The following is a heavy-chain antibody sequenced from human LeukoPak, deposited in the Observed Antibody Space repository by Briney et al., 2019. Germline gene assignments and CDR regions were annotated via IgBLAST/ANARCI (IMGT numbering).Heavy chain of an antibody. CDR1: GGSFSGYY. CDR3: ARGEIAAAVPVDY. Sequence: SETLSLTCAVYGGSFSGYYWSWIRQPPGKGLEWIGEINHSGSTNYNPSLKSRVTISVDTSKNQFSLKLSSVAAADTAVYYCARGEIAAAVPVDYWGQGTLVTVSS. J-gene: IGHJ4*02. D-gene: IGHD6-13*01. V-gene: IGHV4-34*01. CDR2: INHSGST.